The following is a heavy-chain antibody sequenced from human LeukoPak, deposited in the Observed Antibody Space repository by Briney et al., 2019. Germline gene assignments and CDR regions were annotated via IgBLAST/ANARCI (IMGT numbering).Heavy chain of an antibody. D-gene: IGHD3-22*01. CDR1: GFTFSNYW. J-gene: IGHJ4*02. Sequence: PGGSLRLSCAASGFTFSNYWMHWVRQAPGKGRVWVSRINSDGINTSYADSVKGRFTISRDNSKNTLYLQMNSLRAEDTAVYYCAKDDYYDTSGYRDWGQGTLVTVSS. CDR2: INSDGINT. V-gene: IGHV3-74*01. CDR3: AKDDYYDTSGYRD.